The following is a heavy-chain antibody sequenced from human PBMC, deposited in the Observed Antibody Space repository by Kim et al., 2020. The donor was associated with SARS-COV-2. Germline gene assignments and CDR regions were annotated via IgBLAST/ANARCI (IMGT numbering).Heavy chain of an antibody. CDR1: GGSFSGYY. J-gene: IGHJ3*02. D-gene: IGHD4-17*01. CDR3: ASPNVMTTGGDAFDI. V-gene: IGHV4-34*01. CDR2: INHSGST. Sequence: SETLSLTCAVYGGSFSGYYWSWIRQPPGKGLEWIGEINHSGSTNYNPSLKSRVTISVDTSKNQFSLKLSSVTAADTAVYYCASPNVMTTGGDAFDIWGQGTMVTVSS.